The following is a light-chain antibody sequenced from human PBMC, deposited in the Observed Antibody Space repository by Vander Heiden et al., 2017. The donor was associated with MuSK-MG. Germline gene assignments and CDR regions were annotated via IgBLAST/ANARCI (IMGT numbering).Light chain of an antibody. CDR3: QQDGSSTGT. CDR2: GAS. V-gene: IGKV3-20*01. CDR1: QSVSSSY. Sequence: IVLTQSPATLSLSPGERATLTCRASQSVSSSYLAWYQQKPGQAPRLLIYGASSRATGIPDRFSGSGSGTDFTLTISRLEPEDFAVYYCQQDGSSTGTFGQGTKVEIK. J-gene: IGKJ1*01.